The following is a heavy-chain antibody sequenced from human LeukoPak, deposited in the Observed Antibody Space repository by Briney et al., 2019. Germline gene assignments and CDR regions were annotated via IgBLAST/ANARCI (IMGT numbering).Heavy chain of an antibody. J-gene: IGHJ6*02. Sequence: ASVKVSCKASGYTFTSYDINWVRQATGQGLEWMGWMNPNSGNTGYAQKFQGRVTMTRNTSISTAYMKLSSLRSEDTAVYYCARGLPRAYYYYYGMDVWGQGTTVTVSS. V-gene: IGHV1-8*01. CDR3: ARGLPRAYYYYYGMDV. CDR2: MNPNSGNT. CDR1: GYTFTSYD.